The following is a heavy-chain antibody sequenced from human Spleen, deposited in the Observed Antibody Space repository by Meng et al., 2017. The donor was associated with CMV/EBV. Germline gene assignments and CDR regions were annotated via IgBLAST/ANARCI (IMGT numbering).Heavy chain of an antibody. CDR3: TRDHWRDFDY. CDR2: IKEDGSEK. D-gene: IGHD1-1*01. V-gene: IGHV3-7*01. Sequence: LTCAVSELTFSTYWMSWVRQAPGKRLEWVASIKEDGSEKYYVDSHQGRFTVSRDNTKNLLFLQLTSLRAEDTAVYYCTRDHWRDFDYWGQGTLVTVSS. J-gene: IGHJ4*02. CDR1: ELTFSTYW.